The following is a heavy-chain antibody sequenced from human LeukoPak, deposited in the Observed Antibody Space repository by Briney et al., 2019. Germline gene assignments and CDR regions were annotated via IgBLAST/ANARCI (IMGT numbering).Heavy chain of an antibody. CDR2: IYYSGST. D-gene: IGHD2-2*01. CDR1: GGSISSYY. CDR3: AGLLVVPAARTMWFDP. J-gene: IGHJ5*02. Sequence: ETSETLSLTCTVSGGSISSYYWSWIRQPPGKGLEWIGYIYYSGSTNYNPSLKSRVTISVDTSKNQFSLKLSSVTAADTAVYYCAGLLVVPAARTMWFDPWGQETLVTVSS. V-gene: IGHV4-59*08.